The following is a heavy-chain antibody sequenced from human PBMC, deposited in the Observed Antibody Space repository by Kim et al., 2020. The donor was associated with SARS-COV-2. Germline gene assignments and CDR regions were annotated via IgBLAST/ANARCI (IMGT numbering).Heavy chain of an antibody. J-gene: IGHJ5*02. D-gene: IGHD3-3*01. CDR3: ARDSGLTTIFGVVITPGWFDP. CDR1: GYTFTSYA. CDR2: INTNTGNP. V-gene: IGHV7-4-1*02. Sequence: ASVKVSCKASGYTFTSYAMNWVRQAPGQGREWMGWINTNTGNPTYAQGFTGRFVFSLDTSVSTAYLQISSLKAEDTAVYYCARDSGLTTIFGVVITPGWFDPWGQGTLVTVSS.